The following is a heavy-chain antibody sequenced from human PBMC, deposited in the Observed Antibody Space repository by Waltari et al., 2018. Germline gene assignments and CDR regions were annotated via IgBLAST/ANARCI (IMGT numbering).Heavy chain of an antibody. CDR1: GFTVSSNY. CDR2: IYRGAEV. D-gene: IGHD3-10*01. V-gene: IGHV3-53*01. Sequence: EVQLVESGGGLIQPGGSLRLSCAASGFTVSSNYMNWIRQAPGKGLEWVSGIYRGAEVHYGDSVKGRFTISRDKNKNTVDLQMNTLRIEDTAIYYCARDVAMGLFGIPDHHGWDVWGQGTTVIVSS. CDR3: ARDVAMGLFGIPDHHGWDV. J-gene: IGHJ6*02.